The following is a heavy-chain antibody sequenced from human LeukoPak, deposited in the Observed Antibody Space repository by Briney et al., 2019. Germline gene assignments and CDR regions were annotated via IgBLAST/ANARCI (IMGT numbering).Heavy chain of an antibody. Sequence: GWALRHSRAASLFTFSSYSMNCVRQAPGKGLAWVSSINSSSSYIYYADSVKGRFTISRDNDKNSLYLQMNSLRAEDTAVYYCARDGIAVAGFPFDYWGQGTLVTVSS. CDR1: LFTFSSYS. J-gene: IGHJ4*02. CDR2: INSSSSYI. CDR3: ARDGIAVAGFPFDY. D-gene: IGHD6-19*01. V-gene: IGHV3-21*01.